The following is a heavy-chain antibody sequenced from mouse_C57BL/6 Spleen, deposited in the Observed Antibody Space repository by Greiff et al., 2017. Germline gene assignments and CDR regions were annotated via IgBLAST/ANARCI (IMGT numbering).Heavy chain of an antibody. CDR1: GSTFSSYA. CDR2: ISDGGSYT. V-gene: IGHV5-4*03. CDR3: AREDGYWFAY. D-gene: IGHD2-3*01. Sequence: EVKLVESGGGLVKPGGSLKLSCAASGSTFSSYAMSWVRQTPEKRLEWVATISDGGSYTYYTDNVKGRFTISRDNAKNNLYLQMSHLKSEDTAMYYCAREDGYWFAYWGQGTLVTVSA. J-gene: IGHJ3*01.